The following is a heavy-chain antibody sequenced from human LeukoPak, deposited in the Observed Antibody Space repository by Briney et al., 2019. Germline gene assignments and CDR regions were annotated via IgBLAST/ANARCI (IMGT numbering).Heavy chain of an antibody. D-gene: IGHD3-22*01. V-gene: IGHV3-23*01. Sequence: GGSLRPSCAAPGFTFSSYAMSWVRQAPGKGLEWVSAIGGSGGRTYYADSVKGRFTISRDKSKNTLYLQMNSLRAEDTAVYYCAKAAGENYYDSSGYYGYYYYGMDVWGQGTTVTVSS. J-gene: IGHJ6*02. CDR3: AKAAGENYYDSSGYYGYYYYGMDV. CDR2: IGGSGGRT. CDR1: GFTFSSYA.